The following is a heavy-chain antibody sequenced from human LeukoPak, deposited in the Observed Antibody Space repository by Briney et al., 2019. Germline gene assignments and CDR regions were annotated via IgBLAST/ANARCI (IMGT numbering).Heavy chain of an antibody. D-gene: IGHD6-19*01. CDR2: ISGDGGST. V-gene: IGHV3-43*02. CDR1: GFTFDDYA. Sequence: GGSLRLSCAASGFTFDDYAMHWVRQAPGKGLEWVSLISGDGGSTYYADSVKGRFTISRDNSKNSLYLQMNSLRTEDTALYYCAKDMSYSSGLEADYWGQGTLVTVSS. CDR3: AKDMSYSSGLEADY. J-gene: IGHJ4*02.